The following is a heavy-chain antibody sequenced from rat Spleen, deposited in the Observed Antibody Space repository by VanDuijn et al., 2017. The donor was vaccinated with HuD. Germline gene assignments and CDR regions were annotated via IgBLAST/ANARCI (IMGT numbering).Heavy chain of an antibody. Sequence: QVQLKESGPGLVQPSQTLSLTCTVSGFSLTSYNIHWVRQPTGKGLEWIAAISSGGSTYYNSALKSRLSISRDTSKSQVFLKMNSLQTEETAIYFCTRDSTYYGSRWFAYWGQGTLVTVSS. CDR3: TRDSTYYGSRWFAY. V-gene: IGHV2-6*01. J-gene: IGHJ3*01. D-gene: IGHD1-9*01. CDR1: GFSLTSYN. CDR2: ISSGGST.